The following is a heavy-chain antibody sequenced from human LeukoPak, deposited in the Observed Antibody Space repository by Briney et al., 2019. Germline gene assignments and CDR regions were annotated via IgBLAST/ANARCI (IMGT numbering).Heavy chain of an antibody. CDR2: IYTTGST. J-gene: IGHJ4*02. Sequence: SESLSLTCTVSGRSISSYYCSWIRQPAGNGLEWIGLIYTTGSTNYNPSLKSRVTMSSDTSKNQLSLKLTSVTAADTAVYYCARGAGDDLDYWGQGTLVSVSS. CDR3: ARGAGDDLDY. D-gene: IGHD7-27*01. V-gene: IGHV4-4*07. CDR1: GRSISSYY.